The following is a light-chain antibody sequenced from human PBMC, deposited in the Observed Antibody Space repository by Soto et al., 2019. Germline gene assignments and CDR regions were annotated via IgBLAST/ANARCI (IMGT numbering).Light chain of an antibody. CDR2: KAS. CDR3: LVGTHGVT. V-gene: IGKV2-30*02. CDR1: QSLVHSDGRTY. Sequence: LMTQSPLSLPVTLGQPASISCRSSQSLVHSDGRTYLSWFQQRAGQSPRRLIYKASNRDSGVPDRFSGGGSGTDFTLRISRVEAEDVGVYYCLVGTHGVTFGQGTRLEI. J-gene: IGKJ5*01.